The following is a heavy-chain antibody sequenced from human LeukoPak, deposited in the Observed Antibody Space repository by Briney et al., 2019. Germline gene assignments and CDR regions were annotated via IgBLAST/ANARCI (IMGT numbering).Heavy chain of an antibody. CDR1: GFTFDDYA. D-gene: IGHD1-26*01. CDR3: ARDEPISGSYGCAAGGPDY. J-gene: IGHJ4*02. Sequence: GGSLRLSCAASGFTFDDYAMHWVRQAPGKGLEWVSGISWNSGSIGYADSVKGRFTISRDNSKNTLYLQMNSLRAEDTAVYYCARDEPISGSYGCAAGGPDYWGQGTLVTVSS. V-gene: IGHV3-9*01. CDR2: ISWNSGSI.